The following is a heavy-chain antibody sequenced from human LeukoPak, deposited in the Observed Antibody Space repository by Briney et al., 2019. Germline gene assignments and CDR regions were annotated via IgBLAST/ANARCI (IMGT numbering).Heavy chain of an antibody. Sequence: SETLSHTCTVSGDSISSYYWSWIRQPPGKGLEWIGYIYYSGSTNYTPSLKSRVTISVDTSKNQFSLKLSSVTGADTAVYYCARGGLRYFDSDRGGFDYWGQGTLVTVSS. CDR3: ARGGLRYFDSDRGGFDY. J-gene: IGHJ4*02. D-gene: IGHD3-9*01. V-gene: IGHV4-59*08. CDR2: IYYSGST. CDR1: GDSISSYY.